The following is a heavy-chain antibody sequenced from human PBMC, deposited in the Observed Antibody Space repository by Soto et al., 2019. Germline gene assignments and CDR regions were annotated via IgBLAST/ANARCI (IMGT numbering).Heavy chain of an antibody. Sequence: SETLSLTCTVSGGSISSGDYYWSWIRQPPGKGLEWIGYIYYSGSTYYNPSLKSRVTISVDTSKNQFSLKLSSVTAADTAVYYCARDNILGILYGGMNVWGQGTTVTV. CDR2: IYYSGST. CDR1: GGSISSGDYY. V-gene: IGHV4-30-4*01. CDR3: ARDNILGILYGGMNV. D-gene: IGHD3-3*01. J-gene: IGHJ6*02.